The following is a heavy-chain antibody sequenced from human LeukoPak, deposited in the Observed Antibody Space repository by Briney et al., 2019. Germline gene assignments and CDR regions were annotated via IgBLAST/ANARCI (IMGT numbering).Heavy chain of an antibody. V-gene: IGHV3-11*01. CDR2: INIGGTNT. CDR3: ATDGAGFDT. Sequence: GGSLRLSCAASGFTFNDYYISWIRQAPGKGLEWLSYINIGGTNTHYADSVKGRFTISRDNAKKSLYSEMNNLRAEDTAVYYCATDGAGFDTWGQGVLVTVSS. CDR1: GFTFNDYY. J-gene: IGHJ5*02.